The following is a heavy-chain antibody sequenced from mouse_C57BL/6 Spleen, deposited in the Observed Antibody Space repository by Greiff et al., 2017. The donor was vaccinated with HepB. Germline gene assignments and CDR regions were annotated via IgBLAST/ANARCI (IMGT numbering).Heavy chain of an antibody. J-gene: IGHJ2*01. CDR2: ISYSGST. V-gene: IGHV3-1*01. Sequence: EVQLQESGPGMVKPSQSLSLTCTVTGYSITSGYDWHWIRHFPGNKLEWMGYISYSGSTNYNPSLKSRISITHDTSKNHFFLKLNSMTTEDTATYYCARGRWWGDNYFDYWGQGTTLTVSS. CDR1: GYSITSGYD. D-gene: IGHD1-1*02. CDR3: ARGRWWGDNYFDY.